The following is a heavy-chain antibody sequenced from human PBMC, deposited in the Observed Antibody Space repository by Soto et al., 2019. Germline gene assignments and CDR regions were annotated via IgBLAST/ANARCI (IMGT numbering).Heavy chain of an antibody. J-gene: IGHJ6*02. D-gene: IGHD3-9*01. V-gene: IGHV4-34*01. CDR2: VHHSGTT. CDR3: VRQKGFFDWSSHVTGPGGMDV. CDR1: GGSFSGYY. Sequence: QVQLQQWGAGLLKPSETLSLTCAVNGGSFSGYYWNWIRQSAGKGLEWIGRVHHSGTTNYNPSLRRRLTLSQDTSKTHFSLQLKSVAAAVTAMYYCVRQKGFFDWSSHVTGPGGMDVWGQGTSVTVSS.